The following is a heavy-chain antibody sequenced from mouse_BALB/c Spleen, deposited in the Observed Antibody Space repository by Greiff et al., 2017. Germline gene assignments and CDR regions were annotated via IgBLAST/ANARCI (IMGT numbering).Heavy chain of an antibody. Sequence: VQLQQSGAELVRPGALVKLSCKASGFNFKDYYLHWVKQRPEQGLEWIGWIDPENGNTIYDPKFPGKASITADTSSNTAYLQLSSLTSEDTAVYYCASSGNYFDYWGQGTTLTVSA. V-gene: IGHV14-1*02. D-gene: IGHD1-1*02. CDR1: GFNFKDYY. CDR3: ASSGNYFDY. J-gene: IGHJ2*01. CDR2: IDPENGNT.